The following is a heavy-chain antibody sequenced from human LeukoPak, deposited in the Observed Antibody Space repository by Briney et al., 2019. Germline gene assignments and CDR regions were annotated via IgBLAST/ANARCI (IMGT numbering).Heavy chain of an antibody. CDR2: ISSSSSYI. Sequence: GGSLRLSCAASGFTFSSYSMNWVRQAPGKGLEWVSSISSSSSYIYYADSVKGRFTISRDNSKNTLYLQMNSLRAEDTAVYYCAKTTGGSYKGYFDSWGQGTLVTVSS. CDR1: GFTFSSYS. J-gene: IGHJ4*02. V-gene: IGHV3-21*04. CDR3: AKTTGGSYKGYFDS. D-gene: IGHD1-26*01.